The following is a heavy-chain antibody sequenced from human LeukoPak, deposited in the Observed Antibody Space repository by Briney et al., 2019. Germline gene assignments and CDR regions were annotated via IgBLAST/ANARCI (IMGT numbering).Heavy chain of an antibody. D-gene: IGHD6-13*01. V-gene: IGHV3-74*01. Sequence: GGSRRLSWVPPGFTFGIYWMHWVRQDPGKGLVWVSRINGDGRNINYADSVRGRFTISRDNAKNTLYLQMNSLRAEDTAVYYCARPPGIAAAGNDYWGQGTLVTVSS. CDR3: ARPPGIAAAGNDY. J-gene: IGHJ4*02. CDR2: INGDGRNI. CDR1: GFTFGIYW.